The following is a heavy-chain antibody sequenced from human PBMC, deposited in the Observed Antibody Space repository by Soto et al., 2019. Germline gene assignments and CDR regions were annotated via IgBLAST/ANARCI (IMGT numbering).Heavy chain of an antibody. D-gene: IGHD2-2*01. J-gene: IGHJ5*02. CDR1: GGSISSGGYY. CDR3: AGASEDPQLYWFDP. V-gene: IGHV4-31*11. Sequence: PSETLSLTCAVSGGSISSGGYYWSWIRQHPGKGLEWIGYIYYSGSTYYNPSLKSRVTISVDTSKNQFSLKLSSVTAADTAVYYCAGASEDPQLYWFDPWGQGTLVTVSS. CDR2: IYYSGST.